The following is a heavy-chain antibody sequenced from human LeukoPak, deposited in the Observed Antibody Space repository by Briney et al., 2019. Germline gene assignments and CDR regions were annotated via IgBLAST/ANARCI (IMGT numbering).Heavy chain of an antibody. CDR3: ARGSGRYFFYGMDV. D-gene: IGHD3-10*01. J-gene: IGHJ6*02. V-gene: IGHV4-59*12. CDR2: IYSSGSA. CDR1: GASINNNF. Sequence: SETLSLTCTVSGASINNNFWTWIRQPPGKGLEWIGYIYSSGSANYNPSLKSRVTISVDTSKNQFSLSLSSVTAADTAVYYCARGSGRYFFYGMDVWGQGTTVTVSS.